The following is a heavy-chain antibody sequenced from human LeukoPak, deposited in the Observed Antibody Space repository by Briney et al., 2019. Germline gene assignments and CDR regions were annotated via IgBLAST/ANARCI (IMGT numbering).Heavy chain of an antibody. CDR3: ARARRGVDY. V-gene: IGHV3-9*01. CDR1: GFTFDDYA. Sequence: GRSLRLSCAASGFTFDDYAMHWVRQAPGKGLEWVSGISWNSGSIGYADSVKGRFTISRDNAKNSLYLQMNSLRAEDTAVYYCARARRGVDYWGQGTLVTVSS. CDR2: ISWNSGSI. D-gene: IGHD3-16*01. J-gene: IGHJ4*02.